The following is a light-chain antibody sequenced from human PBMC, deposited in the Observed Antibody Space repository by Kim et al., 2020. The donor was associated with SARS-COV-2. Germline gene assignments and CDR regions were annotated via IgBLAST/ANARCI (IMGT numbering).Light chain of an antibody. CDR3: QQYNNYPLT. V-gene: IGKV1-5*03. J-gene: IGKJ2*01. CDR1: QSINSW. Sequence: DIQITQSPSTLSASVGDRVTITCRASQSINSWLAWYQQKPGKAPKLLVYKASNLESGVPSRFSGSGSGTEFTLTIRSLQPDDFATYYCQQYNNYPLTFGQGTKLEI. CDR2: KAS.